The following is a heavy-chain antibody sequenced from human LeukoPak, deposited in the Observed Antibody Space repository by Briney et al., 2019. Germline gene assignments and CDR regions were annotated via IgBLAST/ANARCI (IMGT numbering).Heavy chain of an antibody. J-gene: IGHJ3*02. CDR2: IYSGGST. V-gene: IGHV3-66*01. Sequence: GGSLRLSCAASGFTVSSNYMSSVRHAPGEGLEWVSVIYSGGSTYYADSVKGRFTISRDNSKNTPYLQMNSLRAEDTAVYYCAREAAAVPGAFDIWGEGTMVTVSS. D-gene: IGHD6-13*01. CDR3: AREAAAVPGAFDI. CDR1: GFTVSSNY.